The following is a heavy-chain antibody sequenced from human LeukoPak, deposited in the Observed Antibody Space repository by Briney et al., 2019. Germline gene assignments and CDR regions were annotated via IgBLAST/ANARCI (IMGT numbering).Heavy chain of an antibody. V-gene: IGHV4-61*02. CDR3: AREVSDYDILTGWIDY. Sequence: SETLSLTCTVSGVSIRSGSYYWSWIRQPAGKGLEWIGRIYTSGTTNYNPSLKSRVTISVGTSKSQFSLKLNSVTAADTAVYYCAREVSDYDILTGWIDYWGQGALVTVSS. CDR2: IYTSGTT. D-gene: IGHD3-9*01. CDR1: GVSIRSGSYY. J-gene: IGHJ4*02.